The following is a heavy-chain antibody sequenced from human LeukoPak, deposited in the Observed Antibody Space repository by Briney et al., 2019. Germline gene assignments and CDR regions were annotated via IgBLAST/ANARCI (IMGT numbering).Heavy chain of an antibody. CDR1: GFICSDYA. CDR2: ISSSGSGGNT. D-gene: IGHD6-19*01. CDR3: AKDRPKGIAVAPPLDY. Sequence: GGSLRLSCTASGFICSDYAMSWARQAPGKGLEWVAGISSSGSGGNTYYADSVKGRFTISRDTSKNILFLQMNSLRAEDTAVYYCAKDRPKGIAVAPPLDYWGQGTLVTVSS. V-gene: IGHV3-23*01. J-gene: IGHJ4*02.